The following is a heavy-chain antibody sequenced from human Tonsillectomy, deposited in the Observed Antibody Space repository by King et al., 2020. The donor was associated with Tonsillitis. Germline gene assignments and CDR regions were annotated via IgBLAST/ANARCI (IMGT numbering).Heavy chain of an antibody. CDR1: GFTFSTYG. CDR2: ISYDGSNK. D-gene: IGHD3-22*01. Sequence: VQLVESGGGVVQPGRSLRLSCAASGFTFSTYGIHWVRQAPGKGLEWVALISYDGSNKYYADPVGGRFTISRDTSKNTVYMQMNSLRAEDTAVYYCARAYYYDTSRTPDYWGQGTLLTVSS. V-gene: IGHV3-33*05. J-gene: IGHJ4*02. CDR3: ARAYYYDTSRTPDY.